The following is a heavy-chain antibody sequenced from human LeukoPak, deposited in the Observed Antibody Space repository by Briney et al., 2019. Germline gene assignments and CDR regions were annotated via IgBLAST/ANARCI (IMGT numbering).Heavy chain of an antibody. CDR1: GGSISSSSYY. CDR2: IYYSGST. CDR3: ARGSDTAMVGDYYYMDV. Sequence: PSETLSLTCTVSGGSISSSSYYWGWIRQPPGKGLEWIGSIYYSGSTYYNPSLKSRVTISVDTSKNQFSLKLSSVTAADTAVYYCARGSDTAMVGDYYYMDVWGKGTTVTVSS. J-gene: IGHJ6*03. V-gene: IGHV4-39*07. D-gene: IGHD5-18*01.